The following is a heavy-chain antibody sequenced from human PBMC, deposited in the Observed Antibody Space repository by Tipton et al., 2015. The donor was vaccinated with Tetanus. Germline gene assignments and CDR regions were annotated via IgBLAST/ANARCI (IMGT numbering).Heavy chain of an antibody. J-gene: IGHJ4*02. Sequence: TLSLTCTVSGGSISTYHWNWIRQSPGKGLEWIGYIDYFGSTKYNPSLKSRVTISIDTSKKQFSLNLSSVTAADTAVYFCARCPYGGVSGTLYYWGQGILVTVSS. D-gene: IGHD4-23*01. V-gene: IGHV4-59*01. CDR2: IDYFGST. CDR3: ARCPYGGVSGTLYY. CDR1: GGSISTYH.